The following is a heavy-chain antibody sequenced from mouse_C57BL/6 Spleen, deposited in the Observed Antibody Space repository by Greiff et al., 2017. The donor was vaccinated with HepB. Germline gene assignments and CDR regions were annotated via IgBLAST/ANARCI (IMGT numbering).Heavy chain of an antibody. CDR1: GFNIKDYY. CDR2: IDPEDGDT. CDR3: TSYYSNSLYAMDY. D-gene: IGHD2-5*01. Sequence: VQLKESGAELVRPGASVKLSCTASGFNIKDYYMHWVKQRPEQGLEWIGRIDPEDGDTEYAPKFQGKATMTADTSSNTAYLQLSSLTSEDTAVYYCTSYYSNSLYAMDYWGQGTSVTVSS. V-gene: IGHV14-1*01. J-gene: IGHJ4*01.